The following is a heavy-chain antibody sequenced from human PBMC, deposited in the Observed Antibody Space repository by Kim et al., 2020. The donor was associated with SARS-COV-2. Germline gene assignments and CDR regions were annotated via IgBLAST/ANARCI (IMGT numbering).Heavy chain of an antibody. CDR3: ARVPSSWYNFDY. J-gene: IGHJ4*02. V-gene: IGHV4-4*02. CDR2: IYHSGST. D-gene: IGHD6-13*01. Sequence: SETLSLTCAVSGGSISSSNWWSWVRQPPGKRLEWIGEIYHSGSTNYNPSLKSRVTISVDKSKNQFSLKLSSVTAADTAVYYCARVPSSWYNFDYWGQGTLVTVSS. CDR1: GGSISSSNW.